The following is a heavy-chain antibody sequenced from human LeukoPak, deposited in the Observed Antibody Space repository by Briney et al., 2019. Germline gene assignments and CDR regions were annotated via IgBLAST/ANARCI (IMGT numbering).Heavy chain of an antibody. CDR1: RGAISGTSYF. D-gene: IGHD3-9*01. J-gene: IGHJ4*02. V-gene: IGHV4-39*01. CDR3: ATGRYFRFFDY. CDR2: VYHSGVT. Sequence: MTSETLSLTYTVSRGAISGTSYFWGWIRQSPGKGLEWIGSVYHSGVTFENPSLRSRVTLSVDTSKNQFSLKVSSVTAADTAVYYCATGRYFRFFDYWGQGTLVTVSS.